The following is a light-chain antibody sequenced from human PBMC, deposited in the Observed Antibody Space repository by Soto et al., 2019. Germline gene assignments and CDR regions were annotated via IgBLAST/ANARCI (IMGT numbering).Light chain of an antibody. CDR1: QSVSSSY. J-gene: IGKJ1*01. V-gene: IGKV3-20*01. Sequence: EIVLTQSPGTLSLSPGEGATLSCRASQSVSSSYLAWYQQKPGQAPRLLIYGASSRATGIPDRFSGSGSGTDFTLTISRLDPEDFAVYYCQHHGAFGQGTKVEIK. CDR3: QHHGA. CDR2: GAS.